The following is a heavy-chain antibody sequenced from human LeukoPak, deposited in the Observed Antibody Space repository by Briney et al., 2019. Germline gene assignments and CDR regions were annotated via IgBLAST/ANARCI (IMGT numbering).Heavy chain of an antibody. CDR1: GGSISSYY. V-gene: IGHV4-59*01. Sequence: PSETLSLTCTVSGGSISSYYWSWIRQPPGKGLEWIGYIYYSGSTNYNPSLKSRVTISVDTSKNQFSLKLSSVTAADTAVYYCARDHYGSGSLYPYWGQGTLVTVSS. CDR3: ARDHYGSGSLYPY. CDR2: IYYSGST. D-gene: IGHD3-10*01. J-gene: IGHJ4*02.